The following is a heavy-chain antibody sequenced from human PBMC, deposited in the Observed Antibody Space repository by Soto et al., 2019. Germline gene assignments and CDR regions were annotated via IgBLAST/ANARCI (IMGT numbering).Heavy chain of an antibody. J-gene: IGHJ4*02. D-gene: IGHD3-22*01. CDR2: IKEDGSEK. CDR3: AKLGTDSSGSQFY. V-gene: IGHV3-7*03. CDR1: GFTFSRYW. Sequence: PGGSLRLSCAASGFTFSRYWMSWVRQAPGKGLEWVANIKEDGSEKDYVDSVKGRFIISRDNSKNTLYLQMNSLRAEDTAVYYCAKLGTDSSGSQFYWGQGTLVTVSS.